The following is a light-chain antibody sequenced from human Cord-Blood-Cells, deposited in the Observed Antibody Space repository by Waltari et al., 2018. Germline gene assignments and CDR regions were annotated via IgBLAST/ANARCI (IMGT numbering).Light chain of an antibody. V-gene: IGLV6-57*01. CDR1: SGRIASTS. CDR2: EDN. CDR3: QSYDSSNVV. J-gene: IGLJ2*01. Sequence: NFMLTQPHSVSESPGKTVTISCTRSSGRIASTSVQWYQQRPGSSPTTVIYEDNQRPSGVPDRFSGSIDSSSNSASLTISGLKTEDEADYYCQSYDSSNVVFGGGTKLTVL.